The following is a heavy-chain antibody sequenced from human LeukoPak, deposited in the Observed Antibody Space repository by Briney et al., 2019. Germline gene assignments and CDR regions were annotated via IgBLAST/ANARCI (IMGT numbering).Heavy chain of an antibody. V-gene: IGHV3-7*01. CDR3: ARERYSGYESFDY. J-gene: IGHJ4*02. CDR1: GFTFSSYW. CDR2: IKQDGSEK. Sequence: GGSLRLSCAASGFTFSSYWMSWVRQAPGEGLEWVANIKQDGSEKYYVDSVKGRFTISRDNAKNSLYLQMNSLRAEDTAVYYCARERYSGYESFDYWGQGTLVTVSS. D-gene: IGHD5-12*01.